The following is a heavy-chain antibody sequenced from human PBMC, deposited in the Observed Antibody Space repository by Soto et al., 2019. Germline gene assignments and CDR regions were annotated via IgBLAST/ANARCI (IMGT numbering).Heavy chain of an antibody. J-gene: IGHJ4*02. CDR1: GFSLGGYN. CDR3: ARDTSHGVTIGGLDS. Sequence: EVQLVESGGGLVQPGGSLRLSCAASGFSLGGYNMNWVRQAPGKGLEWVSHITSGLTTHYADFVQGRFTISRDNAKNSLYLEMNDLRDEDTAVYYCARDTSHGVTIGGLDSWGQGTLVTVSS. CDR2: ITSGLTT. D-gene: IGHD3-16*01. V-gene: IGHV3-48*02.